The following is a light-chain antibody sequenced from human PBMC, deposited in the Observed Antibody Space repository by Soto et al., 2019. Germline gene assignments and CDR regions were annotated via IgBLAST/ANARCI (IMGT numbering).Light chain of an antibody. Sequence: EVVLTQSPRTLSLSPGERATLSCRASQSVSSSYLAWYQQKPGQAPRLLIYGASSRATGIPDRFSGSGPGTDFTLTISRLEPEDFAVYYCQQYGSSPRTFGQGTKV. V-gene: IGKV3-20*01. CDR3: QQYGSSPRT. CDR1: QSVSSSY. CDR2: GAS. J-gene: IGKJ1*01.